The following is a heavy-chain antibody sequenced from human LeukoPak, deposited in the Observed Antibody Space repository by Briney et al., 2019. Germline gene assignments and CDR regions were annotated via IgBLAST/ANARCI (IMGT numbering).Heavy chain of an antibody. Sequence: SGPALVKPTQTLPLTRTFSGFSLSTPEMCVTWIRQPPGKALEWLARIDWDDDKFYSPSLNTRLTISKDTPKNPVVLRMTNMDPVDTGTYYCARMTPDSPSFDYWGEGALITVSS. J-gene: IGHJ4*02. CDR1: GFSLSTPEMC. V-gene: IGHV2-70*17. D-gene: IGHD2-15*01. CDR2: IDWDDDK. CDR3: ARMTPDSPSFDY.